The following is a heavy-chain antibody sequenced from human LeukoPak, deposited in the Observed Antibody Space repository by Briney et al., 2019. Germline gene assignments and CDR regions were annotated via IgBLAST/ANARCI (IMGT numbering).Heavy chain of an antibody. CDR3: ARQGLLFGPDY. J-gene: IGHJ4*02. CDR1: GGSISSDGYY. CDR2: IFYRGNT. Sequence: PSETLSLTCTVSGGSISSDGYYWGWIRQPPGKGLEWIGNIFYRGNTYYNPSLESRVTVSVDTSKNQFSLKLTSVATADTAIYYCARQGLLFGPDYWGQGTLVTVSS. V-gene: IGHV4-39*01. D-gene: IGHD2-21*01.